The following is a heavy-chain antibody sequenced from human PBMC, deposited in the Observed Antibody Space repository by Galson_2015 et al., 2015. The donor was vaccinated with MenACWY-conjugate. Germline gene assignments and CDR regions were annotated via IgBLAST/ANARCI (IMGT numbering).Heavy chain of an antibody. D-gene: IGHD3-22*01. CDR2: TYYRSQWHY. CDR3: AREGSSRYHSDYFCCAS. CDR1: GDSVSSNSAA. J-gene: IGHJ5*02. V-gene: IGHV6-1*01. Sequence: WAISGDSVSSNSAAWNWIRQSPSRGFEWLGRTYYRSQWHYDYAVSVKGRMTINPDTSKDEISMQLHSVTPEDTAVYYFAREGSSRYHSDYFCCASWGQGTLVTVSS.